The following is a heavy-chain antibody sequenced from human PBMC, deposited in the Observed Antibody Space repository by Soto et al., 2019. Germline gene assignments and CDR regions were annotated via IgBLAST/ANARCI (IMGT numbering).Heavy chain of an antibody. D-gene: IGHD2-15*01. CDR3: AHRLRRGCSRRSCSYTNCFDP. J-gene: IGHJ5*02. V-gene: IGHV2-5*01. Sequence: SGPTLVNPTQTLTLTCTFSGFSLSTSGVGVGWIRQPPGKALEWLALIYWNDDKRYSPSLKSRLTITKDTSKNQVVLTMTNMDPVDTATYYCAHRLRRGCSRRSCSYTNCFDPWGQGTLVTVSS. CDR1: GFSLSTSGVG. CDR2: IYWNDDK.